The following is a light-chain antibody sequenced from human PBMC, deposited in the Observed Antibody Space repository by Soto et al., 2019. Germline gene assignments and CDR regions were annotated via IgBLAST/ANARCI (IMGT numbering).Light chain of an antibody. CDR2: LGF. CDR1: QSLLYSNGYNY. V-gene: IGKV2-28*01. Sequence: DIVMTQSPLSLPVTPGEPASISCRSSQSLLYSNGYNYLDWYLQKPGQSPQLLIYLGFNRASGVPDRLSGSGSGTDFTLKISRVEAEDVGVYYCMQALQTPWTFGQGTKVDIK. J-gene: IGKJ1*01. CDR3: MQALQTPWT.